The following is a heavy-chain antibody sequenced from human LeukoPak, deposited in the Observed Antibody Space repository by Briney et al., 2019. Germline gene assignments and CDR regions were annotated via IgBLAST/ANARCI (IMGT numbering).Heavy chain of an antibody. CDR1: AFIFSGHW. Sequence: SGGSLRLSCEGSAFIFSGHWMNWVRQTPGKGLEWVANIKHDESEKNYLDSVKGRFTVSRDNAQNSLYLQMNGLRVEDTAVYYCTRRLDDWGQGTLVTVSS. CDR3: TRRLDD. D-gene: IGHD3-16*01. CDR2: IKHDESEK. V-gene: IGHV3-7*01. J-gene: IGHJ4*02.